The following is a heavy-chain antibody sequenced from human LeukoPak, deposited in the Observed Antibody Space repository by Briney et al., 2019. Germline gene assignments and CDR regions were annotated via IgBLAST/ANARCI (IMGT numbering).Heavy chain of an antibody. D-gene: IGHD3-10*01. J-gene: IGHJ4*02. CDR3: ARERGYYGTGRYGADFDY. V-gene: IGHV3-30*19. Sequence: GGSLRLSCAASGFTFSSYGMHWVRQAPGKGLEWVAVISYDGSNKYYADSVKGRCTISRDTSKNTLYLQMNSLRAEDTAVYYCARERGYYGTGRYGADFDYWGQGTLVTVSS. CDR2: ISYDGSNK. CDR1: GFTFSSYG.